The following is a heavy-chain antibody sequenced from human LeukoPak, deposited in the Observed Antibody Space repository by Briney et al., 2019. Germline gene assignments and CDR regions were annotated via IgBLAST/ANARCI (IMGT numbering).Heavy chain of an antibody. CDR3: ARGTRYYDSSGYFNWFDP. CDR1: GGSISSYY. D-gene: IGHD3-22*01. J-gene: IGHJ5*02. CDR2: IYYSGST. Sequence: SETLSLTCTVSGGSISSYYWSWIRQPPGKGLEWIGYIYYSGSTNYNPSLKSRVTISVDTSKNQFSLKLSSVTAADTAVYYCARGTRYYDSSGYFNWFDPWGQGTLVTVSS. V-gene: IGHV4-59*01.